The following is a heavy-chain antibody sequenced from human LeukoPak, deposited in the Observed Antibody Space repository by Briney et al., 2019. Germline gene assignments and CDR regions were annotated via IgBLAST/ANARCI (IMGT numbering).Heavy chain of an antibody. V-gene: IGHV1-2*02. Sequence: GASVKVSCKASEYIFTGYYIHWVQQAPGQGLEWMGWINPDSGGTFYAQKFQGRVTMTRDTSIGTAYMELSRLRSDDTAVYYCTRGTSGTYPVYYEMHVWGKGTTVTVSS. CDR3: TRGTSGTYPVYYEMHV. D-gene: IGHD3-10*01. J-gene: IGHJ6*04. CDR2: INPDSGGT. CDR1: EYIFTGYY.